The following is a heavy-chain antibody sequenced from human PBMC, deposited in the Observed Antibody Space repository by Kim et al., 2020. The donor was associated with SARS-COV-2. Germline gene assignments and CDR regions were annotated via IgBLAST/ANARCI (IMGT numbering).Heavy chain of an antibody. J-gene: IGHJ5*02. V-gene: IGHV3-64D*06. D-gene: IGHD5-12*01. Sequence: SSNGNITSYSNSVKGRFTISRDNSKNTMFLQMTSLRPEDTGVYYCVQDYSGYAWGQGTLVTVS. CDR2: SSNGNIT. CDR3: VQDYSGYA.